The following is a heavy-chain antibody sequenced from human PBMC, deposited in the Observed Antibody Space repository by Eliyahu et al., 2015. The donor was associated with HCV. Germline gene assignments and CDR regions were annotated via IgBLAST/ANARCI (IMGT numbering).Heavy chain of an antibody. D-gene: IGHD1-26*01. Sequence: YSFSELSMYWVRQAPGKGLEWMGGFDPEDGETMYAQKFQGRVTMTEDPPTDTAYMELSGLRSDDTAVYYCAAGYSGTYLGFWGEGTLVTVSS. CDR1: YSFSELS. CDR3: AAGYSGTYLGF. J-gene: IGHJ4*02. V-gene: IGHV1-24*01. CDR2: FDPEDGET.